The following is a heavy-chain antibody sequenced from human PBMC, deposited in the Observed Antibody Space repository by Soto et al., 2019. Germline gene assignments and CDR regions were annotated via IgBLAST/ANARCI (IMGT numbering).Heavy chain of an antibody. J-gene: IGHJ6*02. Sequence: PGASLKISCKGSGYSFTSYWISWVRQMPGKGLGWMGRIDPSDSYTNYSPSFQGHVTSSADKSISTAYLQWSSLKASDTAMYCCARYHYYYYGMDVWGRGTTFTVSS. V-gene: IGHV5-10-1*01. CDR3: ARYHYYYYGMDV. CDR1: GYSFTSYW. CDR2: IDPSDSYT.